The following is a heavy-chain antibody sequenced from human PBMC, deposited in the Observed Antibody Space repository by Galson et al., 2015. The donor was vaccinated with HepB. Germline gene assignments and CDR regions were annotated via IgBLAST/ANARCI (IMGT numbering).Heavy chain of an antibody. D-gene: IGHD6-19*01. Sequence: SLRLSCAASGFTFSSYWMHWVRQAPGKGLVWVSRINSDGSSTSYADSVKGRFTISRDNAKNTLYLQMNSLRAEDTAVYYCASNVAVAGGGFDYWGQGTLVTVSS. J-gene: IGHJ4*02. CDR1: GFTFSSYW. CDR3: ASNVAVAGGGFDY. V-gene: IGHV3-74*01. CDR2: INSDGSST.